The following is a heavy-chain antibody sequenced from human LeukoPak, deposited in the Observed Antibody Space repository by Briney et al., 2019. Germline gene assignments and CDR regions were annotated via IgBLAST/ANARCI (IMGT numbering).Heavy chain of an antibody. CDR3: ASSGRWLQSPFDY. D-gene: IGHD5-24*01. V-gene: IGHV3-53*01. CDR2: IYSGGST. J-gene: IGHJ4*02. CDR1: GFTVSSNY. Sequence: GGSLRLSCAASGFTVSSNYMSWVRQAPGKGLEWVSVIYSGGSTYYADSVKGRFTISRDNSKDTLYLQMNSLRAEDTAVHYCASSGRWLQSPFDYWGQGTLVTVSS.